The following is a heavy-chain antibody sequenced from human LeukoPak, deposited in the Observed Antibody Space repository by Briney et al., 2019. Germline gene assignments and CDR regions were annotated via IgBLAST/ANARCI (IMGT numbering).Heavy chain of an antibody. J-gene: IGHJ4*02. CDR2: INHSGST. D-gene: IGHD2-21*02. CDR3: ARVVGNLAYCGGDCYSAFDY. CDR1: GGSFSGYY. Sequence: SETLSLTCAVYGGSFSGYYWSWIRQPPGKGLEWIGEINHSGSTNYNPSLKSRVTISVDTSKNQFSLKLSSVTAADTAVYYCARVVGNLAYCGGDCYSAFDYWGQGTLVTVSS. V-gene: IGHV4-34*01.